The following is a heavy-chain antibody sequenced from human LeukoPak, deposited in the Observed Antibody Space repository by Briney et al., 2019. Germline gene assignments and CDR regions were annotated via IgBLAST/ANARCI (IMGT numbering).Heavy chain of an antibody. CDR3: ARDSGYYGSGSYYGDAFDI. CDR1: GFTFSSYA. J-gene: IGHJ3*02. Sequence: GGSLTLSCAASGFTFSSYAMHWVRQAPGKGLEWVAVISYDGSNKYYADSVKGRFTISRDNSKNTLYLQMNSLRAEDTAVYYCARDSGYYGSGSYYGDAFDIWGQGTMVTVSS. CDR2: ISYDGSNK. V-gene: IGHV3-30-3*01. D-gene: IGHD3-10*01.